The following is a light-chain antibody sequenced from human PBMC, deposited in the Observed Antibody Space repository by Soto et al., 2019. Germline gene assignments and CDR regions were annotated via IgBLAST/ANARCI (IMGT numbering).Light chain of an antibody. Sequence: EIVLTQSPGTLSLSPGERATLSCRASPSVSSTYLAWYQQKPGQAPRLLLYGASSRATGIPDRFSGSGSGTDFTITISRLEPEDFAVYYCQQYGSSPPYTFGQGTKLEIK. CDR2: GAS. J-gene: IGKJ2*01. CDR1: PSVSSTY. CDR3: QQYGSSPPYT. V-gene: IGKV3-20*01.